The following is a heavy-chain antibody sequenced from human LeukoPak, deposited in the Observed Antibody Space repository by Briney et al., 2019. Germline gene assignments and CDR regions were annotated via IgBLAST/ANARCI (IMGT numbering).Heavy chain of an antibody. CDR3: AGRRDGYNPELDY. CDR1: GFTFSRSA. V-gene: IGHV3-30*04. J-gene: IGHJ4*02. D-gene: IGHD5-24*01. CDR2: ISNDGMRK. Sequence: PGGSLRLSCAASGFTFSRSAMHWVRQPPGKGLEWMAVISNDGMRKFHADSVKGRFTISRDNSKNTLYLQMDSLTTEDTALYYCAGRRDGYNPELDYWGQGTLVTVSS.